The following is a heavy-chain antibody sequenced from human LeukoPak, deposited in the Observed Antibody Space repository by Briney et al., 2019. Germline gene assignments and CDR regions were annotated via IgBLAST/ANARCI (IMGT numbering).Heavy chain of an antibody. CDR1: GYTFSDYY. V-gene: IGHV1-2*02. CDR2: ISPNSVEK. Sequence: GASVKVSCKASGYTFSDYYMHWVRQAPAQGLEWMGWISPNSVEKVYAQKFQGRVTMTRDTSISTAYMELSRLRSDDTAVYYCARKREVGVDRNAFDIWGQGTMVTVSS. J-gene: IGHJ3*02. CDR3: ARKREVGVDRNAFDI. D-gene: IGHD1-26*01.